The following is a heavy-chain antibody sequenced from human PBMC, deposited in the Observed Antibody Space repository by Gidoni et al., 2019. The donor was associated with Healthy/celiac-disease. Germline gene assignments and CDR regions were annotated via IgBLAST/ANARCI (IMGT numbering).Heavy chain of an antibody. CDR1: GFTFSSYA. CDR2: ISGSGCST. J-gene: IGHJ4*02. Sequence: EVQLLESGGGLIQPGGSLRLSCAASGFTFSSYAMSWVRQAPGKGLEWVSAISGSGCSTYYADSVKGRFTISRDNSKNTLYLQMNSLRAEDTAVYYCAKDLIRLASRHREELDYWGQGTLVTVSS. V-gene: IGHV3-23*01. CDR3: AKDLIRLASRHREELDY. D-gene: IGHD6-6*01.